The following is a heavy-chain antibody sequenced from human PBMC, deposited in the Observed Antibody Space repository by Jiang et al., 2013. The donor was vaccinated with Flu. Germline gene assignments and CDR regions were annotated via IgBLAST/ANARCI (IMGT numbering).Heavy chain of an antibody. CDR1: GGSFSGYY. CDR2: SNPTGNS. Sequence: KPSETLSLTCAVFGGSFSGYYWTWVRQPPGKGLEWIGESNPTGNSKYSPSLKSRLTISADTSKNEVSLKLKSVTATDTAVYYCARTNFHGLSSGFYGMDVWGPGTTVTVSS. D-gene: IGHD6-6*01. CDR3: ARTNFHGLSSGFYGMDV. V-gene: IGHV4-34*01. J-gene: IGHJ6*02.